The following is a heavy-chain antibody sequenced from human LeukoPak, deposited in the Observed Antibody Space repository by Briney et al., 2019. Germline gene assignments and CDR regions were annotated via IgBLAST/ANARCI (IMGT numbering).Heavy chain of an antibody. D-gene: IGHD3-16*01. CDR1: GFTFSRYW. V-gene: IGHV3-7*01. CDR2: IKEDGNEK. J-gene: IGHJ4*02. CDR3: ARDDEITFGTDS. Sequence: GGALRLSCAASGFTFSRYWMCWVRQAPGKGLEWVANIKEDGNEKYYVDSVKGRFTISRDNAKNSLYLQMESLRAEDTALYYCARDDEITFGTDSWGQGTLVTVSS.